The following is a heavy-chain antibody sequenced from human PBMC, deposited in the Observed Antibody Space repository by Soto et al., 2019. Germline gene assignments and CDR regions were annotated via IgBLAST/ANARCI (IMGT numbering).Heavy chain of an antibody. V-gene: IGHV3-23*01. CDR3: AKDVGLYSGSSL. CDR1: GLTFSSYA. D-gene: IGHD1-26*01. Sequence: PGGSLRLSCAASGLTFSSYAMSWVRQAPGKGLEWVSAISGSGGSTYYADSVKGRFTISRDNSKNTLYLQMNSLRAEDTAVYYCAKDVGLYSGSSLWGQGTLVTVSS. J-gene: IGHJ4*02. CDR2: ISGSGGST.